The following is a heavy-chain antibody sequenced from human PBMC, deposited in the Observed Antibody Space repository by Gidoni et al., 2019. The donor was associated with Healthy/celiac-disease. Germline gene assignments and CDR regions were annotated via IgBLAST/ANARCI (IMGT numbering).Heavy chain of an antibody. CDR3: ARVYGSYFPGAAFDI. Sequence: QVQLVQSGAEVKKPGASVKVSCKASGYTFTGYYMHWVRQAPGQGLEWMGWINPNSGGTNYAQKFQGRVTMTRDTSISTAYMELSRLRSDDTAVYYCARVYGSYFPGAAFDIWGQGTMVTVSS. V-gene: IGHV1-2*02. D-gene: IGHD1-26*01. CDR2: INPNSGGT. J-gene: IGHJ3*02. CDR1: GYTFTGYY.